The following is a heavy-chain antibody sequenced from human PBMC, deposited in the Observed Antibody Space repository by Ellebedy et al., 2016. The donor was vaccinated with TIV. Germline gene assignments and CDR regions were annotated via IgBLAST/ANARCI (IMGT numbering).Heavy chain of an antibody. D-gene: IGHD4-17*01. V-gene: IGHV3-7*01. CDR3: ARHTDYALDY. CDR2: IKQDGSEK. Sequence: PGGSLRLSCVASGFPFSGYSMSWVRQAPGKGLECVANIKQDGSEKSYVDSVKGRFTISRDNAKNSLHLQMNGLRAEDTAVYYCARHTDYALDYWGQGALVTVSS. J-gene: IGHJ4*02. CDR1: GFPFSGYS.